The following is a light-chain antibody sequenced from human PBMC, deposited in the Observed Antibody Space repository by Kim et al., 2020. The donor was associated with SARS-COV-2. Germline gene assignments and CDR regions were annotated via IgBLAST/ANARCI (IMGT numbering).Light chain of an antibody. V-gene: IGKV1-16*01. CDR1: QGIAKY. J-gene: IGKJ1*01. CDR3: QQYNTYPWT. CDR2: AAS. Sequence: SVGDRVTITGRASQGIAKYLAWFQQKPGKAPKSLIYAASTLQSGVPSRFSGSGSRTDFTLTINSLQPEDVGTYYCQQYNTYPWTFGQGTKVDIK.